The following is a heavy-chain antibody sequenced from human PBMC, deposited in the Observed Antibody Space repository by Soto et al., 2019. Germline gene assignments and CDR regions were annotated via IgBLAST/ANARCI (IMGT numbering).Heavy chain of an antibody. V-gene: IGHV4-34*01. J-gene: IGHJ4*02. D-gene: IGHD6-6*01. CDR3: ARAPKVSGSSQTRPDF. CDR1: SWSFSGYY. Sequence: SETLSLTCSIYSWSFSGYYSSWIRQPPGKGLEWIGGISQSGNTNYSPSLKSRVSISIDTSKKQFSLNLASVSAADTAVYYCARAPKVSGSSQTRPDFWGQGTLVTVSS. CDR2: ISQSGNT.